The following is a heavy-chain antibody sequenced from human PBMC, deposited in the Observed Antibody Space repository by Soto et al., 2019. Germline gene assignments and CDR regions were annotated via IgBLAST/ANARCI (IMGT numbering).Heavy chain of an antibody. CDR2: IIPIFGTA. J-gene: IGHJ6*02. CDR1: GGTFSSYA. Sequence: QVQLVQSGAEVKKPGSSVKVSCKAPGGTFSSYAISWVRQAPGQGLEWMGGIIPIFGTANYAQKFQGRVTITADESTSTGYMELSSRRSEDTAVYYCARSQGGSSSLDIYYYYYYGMDVWCQGTTVTVSS. V-gene: IGHV1-69*01. D-gene: IGHD2-15*01. CDR3: ARSQGGSSSLDIYYYYYYGMDV.